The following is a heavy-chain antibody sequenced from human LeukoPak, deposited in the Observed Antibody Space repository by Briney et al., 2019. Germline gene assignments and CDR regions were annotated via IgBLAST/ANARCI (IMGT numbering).Heavy chain of an antibody. V-gene: IGHV1-18*01. CDR1: GYTFTSYG. CDR2: TSAYNGNT. D-gene: IGHD2-15*01. CDR3: ARARHCSGGSCYSLARSPFDY. J-gene: IGHJ4*02. Sequence: ASVKVSCKASGYTFTSYGISWVRQAPGQGLEWMGWTSAYNGNTNYAQKLQGRVTMTTDTSTSTAYMELRSLRSDDTAVYYCARARHCSGGSCYSLARSPFDYWGQGTLVTVSS.